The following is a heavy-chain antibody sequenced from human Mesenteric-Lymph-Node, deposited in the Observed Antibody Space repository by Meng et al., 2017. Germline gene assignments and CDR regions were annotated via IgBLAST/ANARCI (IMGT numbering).Heavy chain of an antibody. D-gene: IGHD5-12*01. CDR2: IKSKTYGGTT. CDR1: GFPFSDAW. V-gene: IGHV3-15*01. CDR3: SAVVVPT. J-gene: IGHJ1*01. Sequence: GGSLRLSCVASGFPFSDAWLTWVRQAPGKGPEWVGRIKSKTYGGTTDYAAPVKSRFTISRDDSKNTVYLQMNSLKTEDTAIYYCSAVVVPTWGQGTLVTVSS.